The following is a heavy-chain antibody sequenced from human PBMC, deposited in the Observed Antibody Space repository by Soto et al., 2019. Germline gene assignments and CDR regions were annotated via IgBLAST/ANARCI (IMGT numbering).Heavy chain of an antibody. V-gene: IGHV3-23*01. CDR1: GFTFSSYA. J-gene: IGHJ4*02. Sequence: PGGSLRLSCAASGFTFSSYAMSWVRQAPGEGLEWVSAISGSGGSTYYADSVKGRFTISRDNSKNTLYLQMNSLRAEDTAVYYCAKSDRRDFDWLPLANPFDYWGQGTLVTVSS. D-gene: IGHD3-9*01. CDR3: AKSDRRDFDWLPLANPFDY. CDR2: ISGSGGST.